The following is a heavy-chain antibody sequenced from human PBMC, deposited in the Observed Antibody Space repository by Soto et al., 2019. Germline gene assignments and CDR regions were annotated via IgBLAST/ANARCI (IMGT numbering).Heavy chain of an antibody. D-gene: IGHD5-18*01. CDR3: AKETGYSYGFQPNALDV. CDR1: GFTFSRYA. Sequence: GGSLRLSCAGSGFTFSRYAMNWVRQAPGKXLEWVSIISSRGDRTSYAESVKGRFTISRDDSKNTLFLHMNSLGAEDTAVYYCAKETGYSYGFQPNALDVWGQGTTVTVSS. V-gene: IGHV3-23*01. CDR2: ISSRGDRT. J-gene: IGHJ6*02.